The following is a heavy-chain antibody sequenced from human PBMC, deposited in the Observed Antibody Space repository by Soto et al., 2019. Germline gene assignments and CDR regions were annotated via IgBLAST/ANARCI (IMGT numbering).Heavy chain of an antibody. CDR1: GLNFEKCS. CDR2: ISPASTYI. V-gene: IGHV3-21*04. D-gene: IGHD2-15*01. J-gene: IGHJ4*02. Sequence: GGSLRLSCAASGLNFEKCSMNWVRQPPGKGPEWLASISPASTYIRYADSVKGRFTISRDNARNSLSLQMMSLRADGTAMYYCAADTGDIEVVPATTWGQGTLVTVSS. CDR3: AADTGDIEVVPATT.